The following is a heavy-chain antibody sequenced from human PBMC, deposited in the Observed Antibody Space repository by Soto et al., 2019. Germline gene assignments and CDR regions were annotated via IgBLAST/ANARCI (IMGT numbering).Heavy chain of an antibody. Sequence: PSETRSLTCTVSLGSISTFYWSWLRQPAGKRLEWIGRIYTSGYTKYNSSLKSRVTMSLDTSKRQLSLKLSSVTAADTAVYYCARETVAGTDNWFDPWGQGILVTVSS. CDR3: ARETVAGTDNWFDP. CDR2: IYTSGYT. V-gene: IGHV4-4*07. CDR1: LGSISTFY. J-gene: IGHJ5*02. D-gene: IGHD1-1*01.